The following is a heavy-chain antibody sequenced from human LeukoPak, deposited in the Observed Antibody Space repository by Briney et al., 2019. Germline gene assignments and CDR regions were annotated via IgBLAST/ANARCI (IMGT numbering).Heavy chain of an antibody. D-gene: IGHD1-26*01. J-gene: IGHJ3*02. CDR2: ISGGGTII. Sequence: GGSLRLSCAASGFTFSSYSMNWVRQAPGKGLEWVSYISGGGTIIYYADSVKGRFTISRDNAQNSLHLQMNSLRAEDTAVYYCARGGSYLSAFDIWGQGTMVTVSS. V-gene: IGHV3-48*04. CDR1: GFTFSSYS. CDR3: ARGGSYLSAFDI.